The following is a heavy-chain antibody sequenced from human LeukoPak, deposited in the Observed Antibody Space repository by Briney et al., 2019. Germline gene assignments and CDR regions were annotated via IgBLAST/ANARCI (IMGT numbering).Heavy chain of an antibody. CDR1: VDSVSSNSAA. V-gene: IGHV6-1*01. CDR2: TYYKSKWYN. Sequence: SQTLSLTCAISVDSVSSNSAAWNWIRQSPSRGLEWLGRTYYKSKWYNDYAVSVKSRITINPDTSKNQFSLQLNSVTPEDTAVYYCTREDFYDSSGYYSNWGQGTLVTVSS. D-gene: IGHD3-22*01. CDR3: TREDFYDSSGYYSN. J-gene: IGHJ4*02.